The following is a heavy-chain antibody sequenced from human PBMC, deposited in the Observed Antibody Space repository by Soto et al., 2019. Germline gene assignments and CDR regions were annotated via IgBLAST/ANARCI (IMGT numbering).Heavy chain of an antibody. J-gene: IGHJ4*02. CDR2: LYYSGST. V-gene: IGHV4-39*01. D-gene: IGHD3-10*01. CDR1: GGSISSSSYY. CDR3: ARSSGYYGSGSYVDY. Sequence: QLQLQESGPGLVKPSETLSLTCTVSGGSISSSSYYWGWIRQPPGKGLEWIGSLYYSGSTYYNPSLKSRVTISVDTSKNQFSLKLSSVTAADTAVYYCARSSGYYGSGSYVDYWGQGTLVTVSS.